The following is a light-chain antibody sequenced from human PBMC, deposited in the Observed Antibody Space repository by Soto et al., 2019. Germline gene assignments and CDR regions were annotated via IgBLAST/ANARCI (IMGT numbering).Light chain of an antibody. Sequence: ILLNQYTTTLSASIGNTVTVTCRACQSVSGWLAWYQQKPGEAPKLLIYDASALPRGVPSRFSGSGSGTKFTLTIASLQPDDFATYYCQQYEIFSGTFGPGTKADI. J-gene: IGKJ1*01. V-gene: IGKV1-5*01. CDR3: QQYEIFSGT. CDR1: QSVSGW. CDR2: DAS.